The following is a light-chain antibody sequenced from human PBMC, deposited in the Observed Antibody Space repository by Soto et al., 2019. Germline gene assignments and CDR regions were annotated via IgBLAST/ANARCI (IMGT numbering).Light chain of an antibody. J-gene: IGLJ2*01. CDR2: EVS. V-gene: IGLV2-8*01. CDR3: SSYAGSNMVV. Sequence: QSVLTQPASVSGSPGQSITISCTGTSSDVGGYKHVAWYQQYPGKAPKLIIYEVSKRPSGVPDRFSGSKSGNTASLTVSGLQAEDEADYYCSSYAGSNMVVFGGGTKLTVL. CDR1: SSDVGGYKH.